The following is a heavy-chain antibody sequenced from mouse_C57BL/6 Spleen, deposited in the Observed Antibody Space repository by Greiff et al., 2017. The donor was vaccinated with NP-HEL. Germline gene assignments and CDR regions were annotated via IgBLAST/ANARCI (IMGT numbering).Heavy chain of an antibody. J-gene: IGHJ4*01. CDR1: GFNIKNTY. CDR3: ARSPYYYGRSYYAMDY. CDR2: IAPANGNT. D-gene: IGHD1-1*01. Sequence: VQLQQSVAELVRPGASVKLSCTASGFNIKNTYMHWVKQRPEQRLEWIGRIAPANGNTKYAPQFQGKATNTATTSTNTAYLHRSSLTSQDTAIYYCARSPYYYGRSYYAMDYWGQGTSVTVSS. V-gene: IGHV14-3*01.